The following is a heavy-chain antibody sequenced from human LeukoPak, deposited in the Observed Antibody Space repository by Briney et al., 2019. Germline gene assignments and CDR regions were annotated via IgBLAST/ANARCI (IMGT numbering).Heavy chain of an antibody. CDR1: GYTLTELS. D-gene: IGHD3-10*01. Sequence: ASVKVSCKVSGYTLTELSMHWVRQAPGKGLEWMGGFDPEDGETIYAQKFQGRVTMTEDTSTDTAYMELSSLRSEDTAVYYCATSSYYYGSGSYSFWGQGTLVTVSS. CDR2: FDPEDGET. CDR3: ATSSYYYGSGSYSF. J-gene: IGHJ4*02. V-gene: IGHV1-24*01.